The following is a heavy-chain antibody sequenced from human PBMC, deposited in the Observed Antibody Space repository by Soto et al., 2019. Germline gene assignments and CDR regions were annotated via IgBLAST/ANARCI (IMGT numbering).Heavy chain of an antibody. CDR1: GFTFSDHY. CDR3: ARGVGCSGGSCYFPRDAFDI. D-gene: IGHD2-15*01. Sequence: GGSLRLSCAASGFTFSDHYMDWVRQAPGKGLEWVGRTRNKANSYTTEYAASVKGRFTISRDDSKNSLYLQMNSLKTEDTAVYYCARGVGCSGGSCYFPRDAFDIWGQGTMVTVSS. CDR2: TRNKANSYTT. J-gene: IGHJ3*02. V-gene: IGHV3-72*01.